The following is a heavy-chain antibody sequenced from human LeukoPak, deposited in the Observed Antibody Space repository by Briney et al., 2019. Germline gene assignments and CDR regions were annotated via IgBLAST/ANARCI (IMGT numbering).Heavy chain of an antibody. CDR2: IWYDGSNK. Sequence: PGGSLRLSCAASGFTFSSYGMHWVRQAPGKGLEWVAVIWYDGSNKYYADSVKGRFTISRDNSKNTLYLQMNSLRAEDTAVYYCARDNLDSGWYWGLDYWGQGTLVTVSS. CDR3: ARDNLDSGWYWGLDY. CDR1: GFTFSSYG. V-gene: IGHV3-33*01. D-gene: IGHD6-19*01. J-gene: IGHJ4*02.